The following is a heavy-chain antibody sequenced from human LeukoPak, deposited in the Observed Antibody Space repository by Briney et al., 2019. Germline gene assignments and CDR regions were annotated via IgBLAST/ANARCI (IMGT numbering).Heavy chain of an antibody. D-gene: IGHD6-13*01. CDR1: GFTFSNHW. V-gene: IGHV3-7*01. CDR3: TRDRYSNM. J-gene: IGHJ3*02. CDR2: IKEDGSGI. Sequence: GGSLRLSCVASGFTFSNHWMTWVRQAPGKGLEWVANIKEDGSGIHYVDSVKGRFTISRDNARNSLYLQMNNLRVDDTALYYCTRDRYSNMWGQGTVVTVSS.